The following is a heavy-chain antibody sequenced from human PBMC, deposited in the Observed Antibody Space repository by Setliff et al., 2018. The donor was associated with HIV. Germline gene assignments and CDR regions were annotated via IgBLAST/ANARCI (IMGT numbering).Heavy chain of an antibody. Sequence: PSETLSLTCAVSGGSISSSNWWSWVRQTPGKGLEWIGEIYHSGSTTYNPSLKRRVTMSLDKSKNQFSLKVTSVTAADTAIYYCARVLQSSSSPFDYWGQGTLVTVSS. CDR2: IYHSGST. D-gene: IGHD2-2*01. J-gene: IGHJ4*02. V-gene: IGHV4-4*02. CDR3: ARVLQSSSSPFDY. CDR1: GGSISSSNW.